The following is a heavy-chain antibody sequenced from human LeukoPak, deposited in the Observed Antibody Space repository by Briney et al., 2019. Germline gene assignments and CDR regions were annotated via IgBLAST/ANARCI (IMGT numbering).Heavy chain of an antibody. Sequence: PSENLSLTCNVSGGSIGGHTFYWDWIRQPPGKGLEWIATIYYNGNTFYNPSLKSRVAISIDMSKSQFSLHLSSVTAADTAIYYCARLTALAGHRGAFDIWGPGTMVTVSS. CDR1: GGSIGGHTFY. J-gene: IGHJ3*02. CDR2: IYYNGNT. CDR3: ARLTALAGHRGAFDI. V-gene: IGHV4-39*01. D-gene: IGHD6-19*01.